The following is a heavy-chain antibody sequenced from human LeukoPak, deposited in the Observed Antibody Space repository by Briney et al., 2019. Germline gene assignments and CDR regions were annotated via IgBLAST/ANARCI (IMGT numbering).Heavy chain of an antibody. V-gene: IGHV3-23*01. CDR2: ISGSGGST. D-gene: IGHD5-18*01. J-gene: IGHJ4*02. CDR3: AKGSLRGQLWFGYVY. Sequence: GGSLRLSCAASGFTFSSYAMSWVRQAPGKGLEWVSAISGSGGSTYYADSVKGRFTISRDNSKNTLYLQLNSLRAEDTAVYYCAKGSLRGQLWFGYVYWGQGTLVTVSS. CDR1: GFTFSSYA.